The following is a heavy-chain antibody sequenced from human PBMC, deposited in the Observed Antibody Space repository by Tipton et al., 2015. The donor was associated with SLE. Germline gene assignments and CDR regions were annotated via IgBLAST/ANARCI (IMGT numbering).Heavy chain of an antibody. D-gene: IGHD3-10*01. CDR1: GGSINSGDFY. CDR3: ASPITLVRGVTKDY. Sequence: TLSLTCTVSGGSINSGDFYWSWIRQSPGKGLEWIGYIYHSGTTYYNPSLQSRATISVDTSENQFSLKLSSVTAADTAVYYCASPITLVRGVTKDYWGQGTLVTVSS. V-gene: IGHV4-30-4*01. J-gene: IGHJ4*02. CDR2: IYHSGTT.